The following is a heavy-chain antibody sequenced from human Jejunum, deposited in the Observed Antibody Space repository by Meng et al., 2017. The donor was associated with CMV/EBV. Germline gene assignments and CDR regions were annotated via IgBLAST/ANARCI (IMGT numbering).Heavy chain of an antibody. CDR2: IKNDGTYT. J-gene: IGHJ4*02. D-gene: IGHD5-18*01. CDR1: GFTFSSHW. CDR3: ARVGYSGNWDPLDY. Sequence: DVQLVESGGGSVHPGGSLSLACGVSGFTFSSHWMHWVRQRPGKGLVSIARIKNDGTYTTYAESVRGRFTISRDNAANTVYLQMNGLRVEDSAVYYCARVGYSGNWDPLDYWGQGTLVTVSS. V-gene: IGHV3-74*03.